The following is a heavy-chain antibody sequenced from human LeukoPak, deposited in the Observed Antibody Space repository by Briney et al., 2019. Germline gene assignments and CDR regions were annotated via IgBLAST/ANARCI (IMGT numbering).Heavy chain of an antibody. CDR3: ARDGRSYYDFWSGYYT. Sequence: ASVKVSCKASGGTFSSYTISWVRQAPGQGLEWMGWINPNSGGTNYAQKFQGRVTMTRDTSISTAYMELSRLRSDDTAVYYCARDGRSYYDFWSGYYTWGQGTLVTVSS. V-gene: IGHV1-2*02. CDR2: INPNSGGT. D-gene: IGHD3-3*01. J-gene: IGHJ5*02. CDR1: GGTFSSYT.